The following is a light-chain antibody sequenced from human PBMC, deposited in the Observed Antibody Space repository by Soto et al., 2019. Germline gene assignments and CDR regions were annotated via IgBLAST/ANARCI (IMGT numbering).Light chain of an antibody. CDR1: QSVSSSY. Sequence: ESVVPQSPGTLSLSPGERDTLSCRASQSVSSSYLAWYQQKPGQAPRLLTYGESSRATGITDRFSGSGSGREFSVRISRLGPEDFAGYYCQQYGSSPPWTFGQGTKVEIK. J-gene: IGKJ1*01. CDR3: QQYGSSPPWT. V-gene: IGKV3-20*01. CDR2: GES.